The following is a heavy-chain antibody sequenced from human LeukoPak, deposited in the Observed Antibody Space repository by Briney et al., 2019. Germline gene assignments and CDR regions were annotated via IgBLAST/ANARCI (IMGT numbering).Heavy chain of an antibody. V-gene: IGHV1-46*01. Sequence: ASVKVSCKASGYTFTSYYMHWVRQAPGQGLEWMGIINPSAGSTTYAQKFQGRVTMTRDTSTSTVYMELSSLRSEDTAVYYCARENGVAVAGSSAEYFQHWGQGTLVTVSS. CDR3: ARENGVAVAGSSAEYFQH. D-gene: IGHD6-19*01. J-gene: IGHJ1*01. CDR1: GYTFTSYY. CDR2: INPSAGST.